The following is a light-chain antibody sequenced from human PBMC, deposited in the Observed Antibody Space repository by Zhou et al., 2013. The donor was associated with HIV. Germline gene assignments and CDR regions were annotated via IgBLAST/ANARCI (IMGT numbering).Light chain of an antibody. CDR3: SSYTSSTTVV. CDR1: SSDVGGYNY. Sequence: QSALTQPPSASGTPGQSVTISCTGTSSDVGGYNYVAWYQQHPGKVPKIMIYEVNKRPSGVPDRFSGSKSGNTASLTISGLQAEDEAVYYCSSYTSSTTVVFGGGTTLTVL. J-gene: IGLJ2*01. V-gene: IGLV2-8*01. CDR2: EVN.